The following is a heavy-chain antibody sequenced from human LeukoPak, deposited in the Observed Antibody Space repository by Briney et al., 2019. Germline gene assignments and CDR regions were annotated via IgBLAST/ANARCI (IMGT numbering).Heavy chain of an antibody. J-gene: IGHJ6*02. CDR1: GYTFTRYF. CDR2: INPYRGGT. D-gene: IGHD2-15*01. Sequence: ASVNVSCQASGYTFTRYFIHWLGQAPGQGLEWMGWINPYRGGTKYAEKFQGRVTMARDTSTSTAYMELSRLRSDDTAVCYCARDLGYCGGGSCYRLGEADYCMDVWGQGTTVTVSS. CDR3: ARDLGYCGGGSCYRLGEADYCMDV. V-gene: IGHV1-2*02.